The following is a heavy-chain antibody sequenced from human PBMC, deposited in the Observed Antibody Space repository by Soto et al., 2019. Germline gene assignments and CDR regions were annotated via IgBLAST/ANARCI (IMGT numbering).Heavy chain of an antibody. V-gene: IGHV4-59*12. D-gene: IGHD2-15*01. J-gene: IGHJ6*03. CDR3: ARGPYCSGGSCYSDYYYYMDV. CDR2: FHYSGST. CDR1: GDSISSSF. Sequence: SETLSLTCTVSGDSISSSFWSWIRQPPGKGLEWFGYFHYSGSTNYNPSLKSRVTISVDTSKNQFSLKLSSVTAADTAVYYCARGPYCSGGSCYSDYYYYMDVWGKGTTVTVSS.